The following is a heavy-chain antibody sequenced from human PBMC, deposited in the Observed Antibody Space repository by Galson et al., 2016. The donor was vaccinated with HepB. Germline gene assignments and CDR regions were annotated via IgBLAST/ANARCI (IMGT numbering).Heavy chain of an antibody. CDR2: IYYSGRP. CDR3: ARDDSGGWYGFHYGMDV. J-gene: IGHJ6*02. CDR1: GASISGYY. Sequence: ETLSLTCTVSGASISGYYLSWIRPPPGKGLEWIGYIYYSGRPNYNPSLKSRVTISVDTSKNQFSLKLSSVTAADTAVYYCARDDSGGWYGFHYGMDVWGQGTTVTVSS. D-gene: IGHD6-19*01. V-gene: IGHV4-59*01.